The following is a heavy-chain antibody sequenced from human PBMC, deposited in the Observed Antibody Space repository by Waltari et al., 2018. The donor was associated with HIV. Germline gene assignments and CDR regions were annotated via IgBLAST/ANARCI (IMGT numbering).Heavy chain of an antibody. CDR2: IYSGGST. Sequence: EVQLVESGGGLIEPGGSLRLSCAASGFPLSATYMRWVRQAPGKGLEWVSVIYSGGSTYYTDSVKGRFTISRDNSKNTLSLHMNSLRAEDTAVYYCARDPRSSGYYGMDVWGQGATVTVSS. V-gene: IGHV3-53*01. CDR3: ARDPRSSGYYGMDV. D-gene: IGHD1-26*01. CDR1: GFPLSATY. J-gene: IGHJ6*02.